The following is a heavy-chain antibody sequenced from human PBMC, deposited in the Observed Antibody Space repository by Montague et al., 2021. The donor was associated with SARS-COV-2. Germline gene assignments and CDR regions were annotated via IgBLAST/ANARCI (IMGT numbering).Heavy chain of an antibody. CDR1: GGSIRSYY. CDR2: KFHSGST. CDR3: ARGVVGPTVLFLEY. D-gene: IGHD1-26*01. Sequence: SETLSLTCSFSGGSIRSYYWSWIRQFPGKGLEWIGFKFHSGSTYYNPSLQSRVITSVDTSKNQVSLKLRSVSAADTAVYYCARGVVGPTVLFLEYWGQGILVAVSS. J-gene: IGHJ4*02. V-gene: IGHV4-59*08.